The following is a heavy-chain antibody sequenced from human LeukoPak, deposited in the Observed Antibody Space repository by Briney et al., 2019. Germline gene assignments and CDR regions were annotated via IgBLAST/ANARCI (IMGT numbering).Heavy chain of an antibody. CDR1: GFTFDDYA. J-gene: IGHJ4*02. V-gene: IGHV3-9*01. CDR3: AKGRYYYDSSGYYSPYYFDY. CDR2: ISWNSGSI. Sequence: GGSLRLSCAASGFTFDDYAMHWVRQAPGKGLGWVSGISWNSGSIGYADSVKGRFTISRDNAKNSLYLQMNSLRAEDTALYYCAKGRYYYDSSGYYSPYYFDYWGQGTLVTVSS. D-gene: IGHD3-22*01.